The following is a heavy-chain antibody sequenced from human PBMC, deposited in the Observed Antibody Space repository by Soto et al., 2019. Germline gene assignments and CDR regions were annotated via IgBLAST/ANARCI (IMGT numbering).Heavy chain of an antibody. CDR1: GYTFTGYY. Sequence: GASVKVSCKASGYTFTGYYMHWVRQAPGQGLEWMGWINPNSGGTNYAQKFQGWVTMTRDTSISTAYMELSRLRSDDTAVYYCARDAYYDFWSGFGVYYYYGMDGWGQGTTVTVSS. CDR2: INPNSGGT. V-gene: IGHV1-2*04. J-gene: IGHJ6*02. D-gene: IGHD3-3*01. CDR3: ARDAYYDFWSGFGVYYYYGMDG.